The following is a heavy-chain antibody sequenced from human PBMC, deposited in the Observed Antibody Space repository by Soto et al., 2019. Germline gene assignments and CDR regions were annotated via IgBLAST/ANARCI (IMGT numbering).Heavy chain of an antibody. Sequence: ETLSLTCAVAGGYFRGYFWSWIRQSPDKGLEWIGEINDSGSTYYNPSFKSRLTISVDTSKSQISLTLTSVTAADSAVYYCQGGDFWGQGTRVTVSS. D-gene: IGHD3-16*01. CDR2: INDSGST. CDR3: QGGDF. J-gene: IGHJ4*02. V-gene: IGHV4-34*01. CDR1: GGYFRGYF.